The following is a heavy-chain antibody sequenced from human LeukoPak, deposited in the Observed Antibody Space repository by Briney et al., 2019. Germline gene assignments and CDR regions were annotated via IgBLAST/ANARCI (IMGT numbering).Heavy chain of an antibody. J-gene: IGHJ6*03. V-gene: IGHV1-18*01. Sequence: ASVKVSCKASGYTFTSYGISWVRQAPGQGLEWMGWISAYNGNTNNAQKLKGRVTMTTDTSTSTAYMELRSLRSDDTAVYYCARNPPIAARDTAYYYYYMDVWGKGTTVTVSS. CDR2: ISAYNGNT. CDR1: GYTFTSYG. CDR3: ARNPPIAARDTAYYYYYMDV. D-gene: IGHD6-6*01.